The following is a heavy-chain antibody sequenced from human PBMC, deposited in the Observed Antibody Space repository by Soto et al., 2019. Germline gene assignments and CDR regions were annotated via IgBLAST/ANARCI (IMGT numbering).Heavy chain of an antibody. CDR1: GDSFSGYF. J-gene: IGHJ4*02. CDR3: ASGADPMLAPNFGY. V-gene: IGHV4-34*01. Sequence: LSLTCAVHGDSFSGYFWTWIRQPPGKGLEWIAEITEGGTTNYSPSLKSRVSIAVASSKRQFSLTLSSVTAADTAMYYCASGADPMLAPNFGYWSQGSRVTVSS. D-gene: IGHD2-8*01. CDR2: ITEGGTT.